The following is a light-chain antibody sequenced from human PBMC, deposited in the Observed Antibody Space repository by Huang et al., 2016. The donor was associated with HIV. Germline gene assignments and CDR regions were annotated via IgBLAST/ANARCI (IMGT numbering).Light chain of an antibody. CDR3: LQAATYPWT. V-gene: IGKV1-6*01. J-gene: IGKJ1*01. CDR2: GTS. CDR1: QAVRGD. Sequence: AVQMTQSPSSLSASVGDRITITCRASQAVRGDLGWYQQKPGKAPKLRIYGTSTFKSGVPSRFSGSGSGTHYTLSINSLQPEDFATYYCLQAATYPWTFGQGTKVEIK.